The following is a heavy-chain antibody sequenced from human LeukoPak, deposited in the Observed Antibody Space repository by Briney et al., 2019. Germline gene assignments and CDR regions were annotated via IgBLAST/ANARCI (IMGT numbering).Heavy chain of an antibody. V-gene: IGHV4-34*01. Sequence: SETLSLTCAVYGGSFSGYYWSWIRQPPGKGLEWIGEINHSGSTNYNPSLKSRVTISVDTSKNQFSLKLSSVTAADTAVYYCARNIWFGESADAFDIWGQGTMVTVSS. CDR2: INHSGST. D-gene: IGHD3-10*01. J-gene: IGHJ3*02. CDR3: ARNIWFGESADAFDI. CDR1: GGSFSGYY.